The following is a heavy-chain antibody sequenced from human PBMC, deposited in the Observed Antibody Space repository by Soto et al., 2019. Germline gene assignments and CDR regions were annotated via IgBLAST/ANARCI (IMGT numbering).Heavy chain of an antibody. CDR3: ARRVGAPPLYYFDY. CDR1: GGSISRGGYY. Sequence: SETLSLTCTVSGGSISRGGYYWSWIRQPPGKGLEWIGSIYYSGSTYYNPSLKSRVTISVDTSKNQFSLKLSSVTAADTAVYYCARRVGAPPLYYFDYGGQGTLVTVSS. J-gene: IGHJ4*02. D-gene: IGHD1-26*01. V-gene: IGHV4-39*01. CDR2: IYYSGST.